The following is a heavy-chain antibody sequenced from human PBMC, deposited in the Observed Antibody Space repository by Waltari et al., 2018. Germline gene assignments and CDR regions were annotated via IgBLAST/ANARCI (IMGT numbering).Heavy chain of an antibody. J-gene: IGHJ4*02. CDR3: ARDQKYGSGSYGY. D-gene: IGHD3-10*01. CDR1: GFPFSSYS. CDR2: ISSSSSYI. V-gene: IGHV3-21*01. Sequence: EVQLVESGGGLVKPGGSLRLSCAASGFPFSSYSMNWVRQAPGKGLEWVSSISSSSSYIYYADSVKGRFTISRDNAKNSLYLQMNSLRAEDTAVYYCARDQKYGSGSYGYWGQGTLVTVSS.